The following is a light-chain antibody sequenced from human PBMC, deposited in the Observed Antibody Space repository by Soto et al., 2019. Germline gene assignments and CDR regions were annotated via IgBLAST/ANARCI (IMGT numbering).Light chain of an antibody. CDR1: QSVRND. CDR3: QQRTNWPPT. CDR2: SAS. J-gene: IGKJ4*01. V-gene: IGKV3-11*01. Sequence: EIVLTQSPATLSLSPGERATLSCRASQSVRNDLGWYHQKPGQAPRVLIHSASNRATGIPARFSGSGSGTDFTLTISSLEPEDFAVYYCQQRTNWPPTFGGGTKVEMK.